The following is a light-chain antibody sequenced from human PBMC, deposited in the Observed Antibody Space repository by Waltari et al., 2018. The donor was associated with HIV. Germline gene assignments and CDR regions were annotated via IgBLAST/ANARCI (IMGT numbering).Light chain of an antibody. CDR2: RDY. V-gene: IGLV1-47*01. J-gene: IGLJ1*01. Sequence: QSVLTQPPSASGTLGQRVTISCPGSSSNVGSKPVYWFQQVPGTAPKLLIYRDYQRRSGIPDRFSGSESGASASLTISGLRSEDEADYYCVAWDDSLSGYVFGTGTKVSVL. CDR1: SSNVGSKP. CDR3: VAWDDSLSGYV.